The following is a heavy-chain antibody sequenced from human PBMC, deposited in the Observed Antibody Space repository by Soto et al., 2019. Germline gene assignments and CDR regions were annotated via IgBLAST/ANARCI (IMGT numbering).Heavy chain of an antibody. CDR1: GFTFSSCE. V-gene: IGHV3-48*03. Sequence: EVQLVESGGGLVQPGGSLRLSCAASGFTFSSCEMNWVRQAPGKGLEWVSYISNTGNTIFYADSVRGRFTISRDNAKKSLFLQMNSLRAADTALYYCTKGGYDLIYYFGMDVWGQGTTVTVSS. CDR3: TKGGYDLIYYFGMDV. J-gene: IGHJ6*02. D-gene: IGHD5-12*01. CDR2: ISNTGNTI.